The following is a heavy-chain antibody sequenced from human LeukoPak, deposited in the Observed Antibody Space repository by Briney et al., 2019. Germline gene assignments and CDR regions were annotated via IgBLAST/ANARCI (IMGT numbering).Heavy chain of an antibody. D-gene: IGHD5-18*01. CDR3: ARIGDTDIQDAFDI. CDR1: GFTFSTYT. CDR2: ISSSSSII. Sequence: GGSLRLSCAASGFTFSTYTMNWVRQAPGKGLEWVSYISSSSSIIYYADSVKGRFTISRDNARNSLYLQMNSLRAEDTAMYYCARIGDTDIQDAFDIWGQGTMVTVSS. V-gene: IGHV3-48*04. J-gene: IGHJ3*02.